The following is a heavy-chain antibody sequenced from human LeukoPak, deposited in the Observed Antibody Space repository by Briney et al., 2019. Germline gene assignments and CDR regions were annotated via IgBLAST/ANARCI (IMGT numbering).Heavy chain of an antibody. CDR1: GGSISSYY. CDR2: ISYSGST. J-gene: IGHJ5*02. V-gene: IGHV4-59*08. CDR3: ARHVARIAAAGTVWWFDP. Sequence: SETLSLTCTVSGGSISSYYWSWIRQPPGKGLEWIGYISYSGSTNYNPSLKSRVTISVDTSKNQFSLKLSSVTAADTAVYYCARHVARIAAAGTVWWFDPWGQGTLVTVSS. D-gene: IGHD6-13*01.